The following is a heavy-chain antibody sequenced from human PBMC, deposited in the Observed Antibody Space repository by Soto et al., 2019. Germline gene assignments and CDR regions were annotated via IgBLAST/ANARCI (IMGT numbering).Heavy chain of an antibody. Sequence: QVHLVESGGGVVRPGESLTLSCAASGFTFGKYGMHWVRQAPGKGLEWVTVISFDGINKDYEDSVKGRFPTSSDKSKNTLYRSMHSLRPEDTAVYYCAKSGGSGWYGDYVDGFDIWGQGTMVTVSS. D-gene: IGHD6-19*01. CDR2: ISFDGINK. J-gene: IGHJ3*02. CDR3: AKSGGSGWYGDYVDGFDI. V-gene: IGHV3-30*18. CDR1: GFTFGKYG.